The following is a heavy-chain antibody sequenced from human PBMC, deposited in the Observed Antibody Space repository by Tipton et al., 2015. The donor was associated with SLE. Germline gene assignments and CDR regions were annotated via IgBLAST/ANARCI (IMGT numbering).Heavy chain of an antibody. V-gene: IGHV3-15*06. D-gene: IGHD3-22*01. J-gene: IGHJ4*02. Sequence: SLRLSCVASGFTFSHAWMSWVRQAPGKGLEWVGRIKSKHNTYATQYGESMKDRFTISRDISKNTLYLQMNSLRAEDTAIYYCARDPRAVSNSGYYPLFDYWGQGTLVTVSS. CDR1: GFTFSHAW. CDR2: IKSKHNTYAT. CDR3: ARDPRAVSNSGYYPLFDY.